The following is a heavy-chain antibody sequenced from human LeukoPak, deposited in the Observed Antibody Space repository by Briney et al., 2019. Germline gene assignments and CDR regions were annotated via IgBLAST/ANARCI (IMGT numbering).Heavy chain of an antibody. V-gene: IGHV1-8*03. CDR2: MNPNSGNT. J-gene: IGHJ4*02. CDR3: ARERGHYYDSSGYLAY. CDR1: GYTFTSYD. Sequence: ASVKVSCKASGYTFTSYDINWVRQATGQGLEWMGWMNPNSGNTGYAQKFQGRVTITADESTSTAYMELSSLRSEDTAVYYCARERGHYYDSSGYLAYWGQGTLVTVSS. D-gene: IGHD3-22*01.